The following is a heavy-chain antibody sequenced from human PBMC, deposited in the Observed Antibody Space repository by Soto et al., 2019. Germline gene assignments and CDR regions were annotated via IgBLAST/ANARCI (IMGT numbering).Heavy chain of an antibody. D-gene: IGHD2-15*01. CDR2: TNQDGRDK. CDR1: GFTFTNYW. V-gene: IGHV3-7*01. CDR3: ARELVVGPAEYFHH. J-gene: IGHJ1*01. Sequence: PGGSLRLSCVVSGFTFTNYWMSWVRQAPGKGLEWVANTNQDGRDKYYVDSVRGRFTISRDNAKNSLFLQMNSLRVEDTAVYYCARELVVGPAEYFHHWGQGPLVTVSS.